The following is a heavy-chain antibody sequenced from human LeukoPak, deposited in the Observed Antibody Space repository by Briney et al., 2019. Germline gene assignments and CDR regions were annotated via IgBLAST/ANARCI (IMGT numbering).Heavy chain of an antibody. CDR1: GGSISSYY. V-gene: IGHV4-4*09. D-gene: IGHD3-16*01. Sequence: SETLSLTCTVSGGSISSYYWSWIRQPPGKGLEWIGYIHTSGSTNYNPSLKSRVTISVDTSKNQFSLKLSSVTAADTAVYYCARRRMLGVSGGCCWFDPWGQGTLVTVSS. CDR3: ARRRMLGVSGGCCWFDP. J-gene: IGHJ5*02. CDR2: IHTSGST.